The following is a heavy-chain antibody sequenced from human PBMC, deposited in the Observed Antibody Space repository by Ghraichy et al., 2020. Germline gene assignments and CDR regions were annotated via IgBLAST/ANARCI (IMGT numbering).Heavy chain of an antibody. V-gene: IGHV1-46*04. J-gene: IGHJ6*02. Sequence: ASVKVSCKASGYTFTSYYIHWVRQAPGQGLEWMGIINPSGGSTTYAQKLQGRVTMTRDTSTSTVYMELSSLRSEDTAFYYCARDLDSIVARQLYYYGMDVWGQGTTVTVSS. CDR1: GYTFTSYY. CDR3: ARDLDSIVARQLYYYGMDV. D-gene: IGHD6-6*01. CDR2: INPSGGST.